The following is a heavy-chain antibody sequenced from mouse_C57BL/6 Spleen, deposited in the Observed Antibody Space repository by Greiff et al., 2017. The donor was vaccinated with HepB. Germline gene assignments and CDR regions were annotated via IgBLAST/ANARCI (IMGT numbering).Heavy chain of an antibody. D-gene: IGHD1-1*01. J-gene: IGHJ1*03. CDR3: ATDYYGSTYWYFDV. CDR2: IFPGSGST. V-gene: IGHV1-75*01. CDR1: GYTFTDYY. Sequence: QVQLKESGPELVKPGASVKISCKASGYTFTDYYINWVKQRPGQGLEWIGWIFPGSGSTYYNEKFKGKATLTVDKSSSTAYMLLSSLTSEDSAVYFCATDYYGSTYWYFDVWGTGTTVTVSS.